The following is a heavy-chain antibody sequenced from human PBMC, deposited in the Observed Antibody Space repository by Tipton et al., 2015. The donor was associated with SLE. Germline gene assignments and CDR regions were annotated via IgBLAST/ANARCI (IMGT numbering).Heavy chain of an antibody. CDR2: VYHNGDT. CDR1: GYSISSAYY. D-gene: IGHD4-17*01. J-gene: IGHJ3*02. Sequence: TLSLTCEVSGYSISSAYYWGWIRQPPGKGLEWIGNVYHNGDTHYNPSLKSRVTMSVDSSRNQFSLRLTSVAVADTAVYYCATTVTTTASYGAFDIWGQGTSVTVSS. V-gene: IGHV4-38-2*01. CDR3: ATTVTTTASYGAFDI.